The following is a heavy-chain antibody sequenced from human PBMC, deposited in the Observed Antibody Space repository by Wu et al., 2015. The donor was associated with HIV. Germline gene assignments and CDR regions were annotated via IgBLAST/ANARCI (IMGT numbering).Heavy chain of an antibody. Sequence: QVQLQESGPGLVKPSETLSLTCTVSGGSISSHYWSWIRQPPGKGLEWIGYIYYSGSTNYNPSLKSRVTISVDTSKNQFSLKLSSVTAADTAVYYCARSEDGYNFGYMDVWGKGTTVTVSS. CDR1: GGSISSHY. V-gene: IGHV4-59*11. D-gene: IGHD5-24*01. J-gene: IGHJ6*03. CDR3: ARSEDGYNFGYMDV. CDR2: IYYSGST.